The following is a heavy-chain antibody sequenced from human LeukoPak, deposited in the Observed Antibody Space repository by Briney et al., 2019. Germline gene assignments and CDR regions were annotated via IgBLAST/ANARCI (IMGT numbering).Heavy chain of an antibody. CDR1: GGSLSGYY. D-gene: IGHD3-9*01. V-gene: IGHV4-34*01. J-gene: IGHJ5*02. CDR3: ARGQVGYDILTGYYTNWFDP. CDR2: INHSGST. Sequence: SETLCLTCAVYGGSLSGYYWSWIRQPPGKGLEWIGEINHSGSTNYNPSLKSRVTISVDTSKNQFSLKLSSVTAADTAVYYCARGQVGYDILTGYYTNWFDPWGQGTLVTVSS.